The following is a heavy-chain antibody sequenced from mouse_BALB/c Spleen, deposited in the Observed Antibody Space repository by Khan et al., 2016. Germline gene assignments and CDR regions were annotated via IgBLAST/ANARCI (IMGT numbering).Heavy chain of an antibody. CDR1: GFAFSSYW. CDR3: ARGTPFAN. D-gene: IGHD2-14*01. CDR2: IYPGDGDT. Sequence: VQLQESGAELVRPGSSVKISCKASGFAFSSYWMNWVKQRHGQGLEWIGQIYPGDGDTNYNGKFKGKATLTADKSSSTAYMQLSSLTSEDSAVYFCARGTPFANGGQGTLVTVSA. V-gene: IGHV1-80*01. J-gene: IGHJ3*01.